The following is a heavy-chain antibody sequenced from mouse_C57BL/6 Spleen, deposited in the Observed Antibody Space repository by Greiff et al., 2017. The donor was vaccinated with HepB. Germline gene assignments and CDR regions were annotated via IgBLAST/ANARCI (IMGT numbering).Heavy chain of an antibody. D-gene: IGHD3-2*02. CDR2: ISSGSSTI. V-gene: IGHV5-17*01. Sequence: EVKLQESGGGLVKPGGSLKLSCAASGFTFSDYGMHWVRQAPEKGLEWVAYISSGSSTIYYADTVKGRFTISRDNAKNTLFLQMTSLRSEDTAMYYCARGASSGSMDYWGQGTSVTVSS. CDR1: GFTFSDYG. J-gene: IGHJ4*01. CDR3: ARGASSGSMDY.